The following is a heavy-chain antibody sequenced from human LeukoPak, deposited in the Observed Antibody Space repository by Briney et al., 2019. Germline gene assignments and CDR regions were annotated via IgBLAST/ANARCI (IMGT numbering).Heavy chain of an antibody. D-gene: IGHD3-10*01. CDR3: ARARGILWFGYDAFDI. J-gene: IGHJ3*02. Sequence: ASVKVSCEASGYTFTGYYMHWVRQAPGQGLEWMGWINPNSGGTNYAQKFQGRVTMTRDTSISTAYMELSRLRSDDTAVYYCARARGILWFGYDAFDIWGQGTMVTVSS. CDR2: INPNSGGT. V-gene: IGHV1-2*02. CDR1: GYTFTGYY.